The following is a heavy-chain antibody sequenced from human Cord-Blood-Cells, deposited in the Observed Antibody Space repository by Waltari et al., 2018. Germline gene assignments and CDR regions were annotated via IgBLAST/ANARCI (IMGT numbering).Heavy chain of an antibody. CDR3: AKDQLAAHTSGDYYYYGMDV. D-gene: IGHD6-6*01. Sequence: GGLVQPGRSLRLSCAASGFTFDDYAMHWVRQAPGKGLEWVSGISWNSGSIGYADSVKGRFTISRDNAKNSLYLQMNSLRAEDTALYYCAKDQLAAHTSGDYYYYGMDVWGQGTTVTVSS. V-gene: IGHV3-9*01. CDR1: GFTFDDYA. J-gene: IGHJ6*02. CDR2: ISWNSGSI.